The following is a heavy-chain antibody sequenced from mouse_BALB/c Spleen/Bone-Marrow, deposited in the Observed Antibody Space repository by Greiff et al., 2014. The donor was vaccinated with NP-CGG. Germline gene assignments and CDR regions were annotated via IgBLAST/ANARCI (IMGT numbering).Heavy chain of an antibody. J-gene: IGHJ2*01. Sequence: DVMLVESGGGLVQPGGSLKLSCAASGFTFSSYGMSWVRQTSDKRLELVATINSNGGSTYYPDSVKGRFTISRDNAKNTLYLQMSSLKSEDTAMYYCARDYYGSSDYWGQGTTLTVSS. CDR2: INSNGGST. CDR1: GFTFSSYG. CDR3: ARDYYGSSDY. D-gene: IGHD1-1*01. V-gene: IGHV5-6-3*01.